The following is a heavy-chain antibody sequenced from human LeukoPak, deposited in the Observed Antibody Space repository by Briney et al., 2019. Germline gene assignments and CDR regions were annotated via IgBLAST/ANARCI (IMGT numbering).Heavy chain of an antibody. Sequence: SETLSLTCTVSGRSINNYYWKWIRQPPGKGLEWIGYISYHGNTNYSPSLKSRVTMSVDASKNQFSLRLRSVTAADTAVYYCARAGSSGWYGEYWGQGALVIVSS. CDR2: ISYHGNT. CDR1: GRSINNYY. J-gene: IGHJ4*02. V-gene: IGHV4-59*01. CDR3: ARAGSSGWYGEY. D-gene: IGHD6-19*01.